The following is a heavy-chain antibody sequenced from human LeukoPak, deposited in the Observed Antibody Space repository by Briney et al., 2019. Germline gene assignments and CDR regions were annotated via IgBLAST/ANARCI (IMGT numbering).Heavy chain of an antibody. CDR1: GFTFSSYS. V-gene: IGHV3-21*01. Sequence: PGGSLRLSRAASGFTFSSYSMNWVRQAPGKGLEWVSSISSSSSYIYYADSVKGRFTISRDNAKNSLYLQMNSLRAEDTAVYYCARDSAPDYYDSSGYYYVYYFDYWGQGTLVTVSS. D-gene: IGHD3-22*01. CDR2: ISSSSSYI. CDR3: ARDSAPDYYDSSGYYYVYYFDY. J-gene: IGHJ4*02.